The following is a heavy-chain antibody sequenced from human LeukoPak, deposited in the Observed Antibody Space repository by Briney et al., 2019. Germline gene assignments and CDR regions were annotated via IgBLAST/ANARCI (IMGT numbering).Heavy chain of an antibody. D-gene: IGHD2-2*01. V-gene: IGHV3-21*01. CDR2: ISSGSSYI. CDR1: GFTFSSYS. Sequence: PGGPLRLSWAASGFTFSSYSMNWVRQAPGKGLEWVSSISSGSSYIYYADSVKGRFTISRDNAKNSLYLQMNSLRAEDTAVYYCATSKLLLDYFDYWGQGTLVTVSS. J-gene: IGHJ4*02. CDR3: ATSKLLLDYFDY.